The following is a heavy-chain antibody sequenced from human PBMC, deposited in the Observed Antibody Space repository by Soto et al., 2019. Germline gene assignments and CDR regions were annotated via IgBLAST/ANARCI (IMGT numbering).Heavy chain of an antibody. V-gene: IGHV1-69*01. Sequence: QVQLVQSGAEVKNPGSSVRVSCKASGGTFSSYALTWLRQAPGQGLESMGGIIPIFATTNYAQKFQGRLTITADETTSTANTELSSLTSEDTAVYDVPIPSRPAGLNYEADIGYRDACHIWGQGTAATASS. CDR1: GGTFSSYA. D-gene: IGHD2-2*02. J-gene: IGHJ3*02. CDR2: IIPIFATT. CDR3: PIPSRPAGLNYEADIGYRDACHI.